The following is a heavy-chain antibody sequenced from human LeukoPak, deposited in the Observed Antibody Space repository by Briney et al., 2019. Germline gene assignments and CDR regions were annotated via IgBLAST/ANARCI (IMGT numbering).Heavy chain of an antibody. CDR1: GGSISSYY. CDR2: IYYSGST. V-gene: IGHV4-39*07. CDR3: ARGELEDSSSFDY. Sequence: SETLSLTCTVSGGSISSYYWGWIRQPPGRGLEWIGSIYYSGSTYYNPSLKSRVTISVDTSKNQFSLKLSSVTAADTAVYYCARGELEDSSSFDYWGQGTLVTVSS. J-gene: IGHJ4*02. D-gene: IGHD3-10*01.